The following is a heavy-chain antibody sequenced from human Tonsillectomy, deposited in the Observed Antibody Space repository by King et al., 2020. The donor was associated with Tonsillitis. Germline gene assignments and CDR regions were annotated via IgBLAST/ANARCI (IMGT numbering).Heavy chain of an antibody. J-gene: IGHJ3*02. CDR3: ARLGIAVLEGAFDI. CDR1: GYNFISYW. CDR2: IYPGVSDS. D-gene: IGHD6-19*01. Sequence: QLVQSGAEVKKPGESLKISCKGSGYNFISYWIGCVRQMPGKGLEWMGIIYPGVSDSTYSPSFQGQFTISVEKSISTAYLQWSSLRASDNAMYYCARLGIAVLEGAFDIWGQGTMVTVSS. V-gene: IGHV5-51*01.